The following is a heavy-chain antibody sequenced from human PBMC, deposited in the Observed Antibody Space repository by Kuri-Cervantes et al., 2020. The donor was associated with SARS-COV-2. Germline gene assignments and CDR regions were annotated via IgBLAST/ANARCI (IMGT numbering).Heavy chain of an antibody. D-gene: IGHD3-10*01. CDR3: ATISGSYSPGDY. Sequence: GGSLRLSCAASGFTFDDYAMHWVRQAPGKGLEWVSGISWNSGSIGYADSVKGRFTISRDNAKNSLYLQMNSLRAEDTALYYCATISGSYSPGDYWGQGTLVTGSS. J-gene: IGHJ4*02. CDR2: ISWNSGSI. V-gene: IGHV3-9*01. CDR1: GFTFDDYA.